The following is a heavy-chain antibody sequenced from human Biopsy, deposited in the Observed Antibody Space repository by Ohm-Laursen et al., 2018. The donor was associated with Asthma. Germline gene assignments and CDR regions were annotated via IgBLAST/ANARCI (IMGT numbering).Heavy chain of an antibody. CDR2: IYYSGNT. D-gene: IGHD1-1*01. CDR3: ARGPPDDRED. V-gene: IGHV4-31*03. J-gene: IGHJ4*02. Sequence: TLSLTCTVSGGSISSGGYYWSWLRQPPGKGLEWIGYIYYSGNTYYNPSLKSRVTISVDTSKNQFSLKLSSVTAADTAVYYCARGPPDDREDWGQGTLVTVSS. CDR1: GGSISSGGYY.